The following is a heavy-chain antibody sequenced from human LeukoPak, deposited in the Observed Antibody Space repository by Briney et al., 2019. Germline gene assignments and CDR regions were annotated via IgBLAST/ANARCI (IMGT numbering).Heavy chain of an antibody. V-gene: IGHV3-74*01. D-gene: IGHD3-10*01. Sequence: GGSLRLSCVASGFTFNSYWMHWVRQAPGKGLVWVSRINPDGSGTNYADSVKGRFTISRDNAKNTLYLQMNSLRVDDTAVYYCARGGSGGSYGLDYWGQGILVTVYS. CDR3: ARGGSGGSYGLDY. J-gene: IGHJ4*02. CDR1: GFTFNSYW. CDR2: INPDGSGT.